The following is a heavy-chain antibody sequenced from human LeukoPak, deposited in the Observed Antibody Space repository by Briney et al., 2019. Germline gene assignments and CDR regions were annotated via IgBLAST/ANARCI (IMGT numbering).Heavy chain of an antibody. CDR2: IYYSGST. CDR1: GGSISSSSYY. CDR3: AGTGGYSYGLDAFDI. D-gene: IGHD5-18*01. Sequence: PSETLSLTCTVSGGSISSSSYYWGWIRQPPGKGLEWIGSIYYSGSTYYNPSLKSRVTISVDTSKNQFSLKLSSVTAADTAVYYCAGTGGYSYGLDAFDIWGQGTMVTVSS. V-gene: IGHV4-39*07. J-gene: IGHJ3*02.